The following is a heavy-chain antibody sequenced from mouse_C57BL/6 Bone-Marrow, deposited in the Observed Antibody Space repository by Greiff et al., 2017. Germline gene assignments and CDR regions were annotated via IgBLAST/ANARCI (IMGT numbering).Heavy chain of an antibody. D-gene: IGHD2-3*01. CDR1: GYTFTSYT. J-gene: IGHJ3*01. Sequence: VQLQQSGAELARPGASVKMSCKASGYTFTSYTMHWVKQRPGQGLEWIGYINPSSGYTKYNQKFKDKATLTAAKSSSTAYMQLSSLTSEDSAVYYCARGGWLLPWFAYWGQGTLVTVSA. CDR3: ARGGWLLPWFAY. V-gene: IGHV1-4*01. CDR2: INPSSGYT.